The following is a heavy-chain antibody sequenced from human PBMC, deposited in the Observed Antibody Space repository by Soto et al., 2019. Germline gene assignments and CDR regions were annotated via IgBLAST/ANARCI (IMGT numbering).Heavy chain of an antibody. CDR2: ISYDGSNK. J-gene: IGHJ3*02. D-gene: IGHD2-2*01. Sequence: GGSLRLSCAASGFTFSSYAMLWVRQAPGKGLEWVAVISYDGSNKYYADSVKGRFTISRDNSKNTLNLQMNSLRAEDTAVYYCARGIYCSSTSCYDEGNAFDIWGQGTMVTVSS. V-gene: IGHV3-30-3*01. CDR1: GFTFSSYA. CDR3: ARGIYCSSTSCYDEGNAFDI.